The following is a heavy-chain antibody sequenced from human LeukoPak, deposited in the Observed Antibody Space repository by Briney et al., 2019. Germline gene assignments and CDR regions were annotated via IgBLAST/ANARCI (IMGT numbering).Heavy chain of an antibody. D-gene: IGHD3-10*01. CDR2: IDYSGST. CDR3: ARLNGGD. CDR1: GGSISSSNW. V-gene: IGHV4-59*08. J-gene: IGHJ4*02. Sequence: SGTLSLTCAVSGGSISSSNWRSWIRQPPRKGLEWIGYIDYSGSTKYNPSLKSRVTMSLGTSKNQFSLKVSSVTAADTAVYYCARLNGGDWGQGTLVTVSS.